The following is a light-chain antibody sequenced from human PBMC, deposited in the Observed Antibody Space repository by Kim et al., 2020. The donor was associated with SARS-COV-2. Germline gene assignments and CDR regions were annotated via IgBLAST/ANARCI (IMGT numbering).Light chain of an antibody. CDR3: SSYTISSTLV. Sequence: GQSNAIAVTGTSSDVGGCNYVYWYHQHPGKAPKVMIYDVTNRPSGVSNRFSGSKSGNTASLTISGLQAEDEAHYYCSSYTISSTLVFGTGTKVTVL. J-gene: IGLJ1*01. CDR1: SSDVGGCNY. V-gene: IGLV2-14*03. CDR2: DVT.